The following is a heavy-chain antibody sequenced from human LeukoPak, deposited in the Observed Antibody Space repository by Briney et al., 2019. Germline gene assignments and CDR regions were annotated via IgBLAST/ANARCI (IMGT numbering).Heavy chain of an antibody. CDR3: ARLLCSGGSCYPNYYYYYMDV. CDR1: GGSISSGDYY. Sequence: SGTLSLTCTVSGGSISSGDYYWSWIRQPPGKGLEWIGYIYYSGSTNYNPSLKSRVTISVDTSKNQFSLKLSSVTAADTAVYYCARLLCSGGSCYPNYYYYYMDVWGKGTTVTASS. V-gene: IGHV4-61*08. J-gene: IGHJ6*03. D-gene: IGHD2-15*01. CDR2: IYYSGST.